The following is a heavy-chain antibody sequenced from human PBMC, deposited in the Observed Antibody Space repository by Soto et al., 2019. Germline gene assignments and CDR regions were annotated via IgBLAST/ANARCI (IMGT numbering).Heavy chain of an antibody. Sequence: QVQLVESGGGVVQPGRSLRLSCAASGFTFSSYGMHWVRQAPGKGLEWVAVLSYDGSNKYYADSVKGRFTSSRDNSKNTLYLQMKSLRAEDTAVYYCANDRQGPPHFDYWGKGSLVTVSS. CDR1: GFTFSSYG. CDR2: LSYDGSNK. J-gene: IGHJ4*02. V-gene: IGHV3-30*18. CDR3: ANDRQGPPHFDY.